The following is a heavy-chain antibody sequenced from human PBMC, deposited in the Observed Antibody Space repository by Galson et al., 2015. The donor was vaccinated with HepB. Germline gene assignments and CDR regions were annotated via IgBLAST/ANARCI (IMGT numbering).Heavy chain of an antibody. J-gene: IGHJ6*02. V-gene: IGHV3-7*03. CDR1: GFTFSSYW. CDR3: RGYSYGWYGVDV. D-gene: IGHD5-18*01. CDR2: IKQDGSEK. Sequence: SLRLSCAASGFTFSSYWMSWVRQAPGKGLEWVANIKQDGSEKYYVDSVKGRFTISRGNAKNSLYLQMNSLRAEDTAVYYCRGYSYGWYGVDVWGQGTTVTVSS.